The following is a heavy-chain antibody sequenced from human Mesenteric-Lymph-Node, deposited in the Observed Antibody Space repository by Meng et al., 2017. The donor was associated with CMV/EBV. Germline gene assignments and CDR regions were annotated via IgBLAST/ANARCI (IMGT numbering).Heavy chain of an antibody. CDR3: ARPFPSWQSPRLDPFGA. J-gene: IGHJ5*02. CDR2: VHYTGST. D-gene: IGHD6-19*01. Sequence: QQQRRESGPGRVKPSGTLSRTCTVAGDSISSFSYWGWIRQPPGRGLEWIGSVHYTGSTYYSPSLESRVTVSVDTSKNQFSLRLTSVTAADTAVYYCARPFPSWQSPRLDPFGAWGQGTLVTVSS. CDR1: GDSISSFSY. V-gene: IGHV4-39*01.